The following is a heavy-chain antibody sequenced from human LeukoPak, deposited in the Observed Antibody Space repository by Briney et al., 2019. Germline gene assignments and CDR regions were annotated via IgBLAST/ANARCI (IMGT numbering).Heavy chain of an antibody. Sequence: SLTLSLTCTVAGGSISSGSYYWSWIRQPAGKGLEWIGRIYTSGSTNYNPSLKSRVTISVDTSKNQFSLKLSSVTAADTAVYYCARDDPLGYWGQGTLVTVSS. CDR3: ARDDPLGY. V-gene: IGHV4-61*02. CDR1: GGSISSGSYY. CDR2: IYTSGST. J-gene: IGHJ4*02.